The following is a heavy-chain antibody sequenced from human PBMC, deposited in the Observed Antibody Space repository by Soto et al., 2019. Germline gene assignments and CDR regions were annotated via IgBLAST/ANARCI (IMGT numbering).Heavy chain of an antibody. J-gene: IGHJ6*02. CDR3: ARASWRASYYDILTYKMGYYGMDV. D-gene: IGHD3-9*01. CDR1: GYTFTGYY. V-gene: IGHV1-2*04. Sequence: GASVKVSCKASGYTFTGYYMHWVRQAPGQGLEWMGWINPNSGGTNYAQKFQGWVTMTRDTSISTAYMELSRLRSDDTAVYYCARASWRASYYDILTYKMGYYGMDVWGQGTTVTVSS. CDR2: INPNSGGT.